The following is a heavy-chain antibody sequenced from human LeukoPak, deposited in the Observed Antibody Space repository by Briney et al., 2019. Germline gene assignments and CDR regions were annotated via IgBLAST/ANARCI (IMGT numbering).Heavy chain of an antibody. D-gene: IGHD2-2*01. CDR2: INWNGGST. Sequence: PGGSLRLSCAASGFTFDDYGMSWVRQAPGKGLDWVSGINWNGGSTGYADSVKGRFTISRDNAKNSLYLQMNSLRAEDTALYYCARRQDYCSSTSCYPYYYYMDVWGKGTTVTVSS. V-gene: IGHV3-20*04. CDR3: ARRQDYCSSTSCYPYYYYMDV. J-gene: IGHJ6*03. CDR1: GFTFDDYG.